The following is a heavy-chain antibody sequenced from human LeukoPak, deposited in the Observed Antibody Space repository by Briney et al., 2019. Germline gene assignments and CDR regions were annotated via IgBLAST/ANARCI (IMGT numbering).Heavy chain of an antibody. J-gene: IGHJ4*02. V-gene: IGHV3-21*04. Sequence: GGSLRLSCVASGFNFIPKSMNWVRQAPGKGLEWVSSISSSSSYIFYADSVKGRFTISRDNAKNSLYLQMNSLRAEDTALYYCAKERYTHSIAVALFDYWGQGTLVTVSS. D-gene: IGHD6-19*01. CDR3: AKERYTHSIAVALFDY. CDR2: ISSSSSYI. CDR1: GFNFIPKS.